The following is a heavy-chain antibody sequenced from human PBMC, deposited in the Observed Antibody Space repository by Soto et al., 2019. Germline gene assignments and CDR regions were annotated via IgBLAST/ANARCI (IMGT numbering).Heavy chain of an antibody. D-gene: IGHD3-16*01. CDR3: AREVGAKPRTDYYYGMDV. J-gene: IGHJ6*02. CDR2: IWYDGSNK. Sequence: GGSLRLSCAASGFTFSSYGMHWVRQAPGKGLEWVAVIWYDGSNKYYADSVKGRFTISRDNSKNTLYLQMNSLRAEDTAVYYCAREVGAKPRTDYYYGMDVWGQGTTVTVSS. V-gene: IGHV3-33*01. CDR1: GFTFSSYG.